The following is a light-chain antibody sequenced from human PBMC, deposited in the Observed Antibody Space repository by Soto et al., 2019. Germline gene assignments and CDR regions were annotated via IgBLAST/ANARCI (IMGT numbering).Light chain of an antibody. CDR2: AAS. Sequence: DIQSTDAPAAVSASVGDRVTITCRSSQSIRNSLNWYHQKPGTAPKLLIYAASSLQSGVPSRFSGSGSGTDFTLTISSLQPEDFATYYCQQSYSTPRTFGQGTKVDIK. J-gene: IGKJ1*01. CDR3: QQSYSTPRT. V-gene: IGKV1-39*01. CDR1: QSIRNS.